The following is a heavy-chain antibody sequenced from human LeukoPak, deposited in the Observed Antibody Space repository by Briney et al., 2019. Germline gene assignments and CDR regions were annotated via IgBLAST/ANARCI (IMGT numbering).Heavy chain of an antibody. V-gene: IGHV4-34*01. Sequence: SETLSLTCAVYGGSFSGYYWSWIRQPPGKGLEWIGEINHSGSANYNPSLKSRVTISVDTSKNQFSLKLSSVTAADTAVYYCARTMYYYDSSGYYYAYYFDYWGQGTLVTVSS. CDR1: GGSFSGYY. CDR2: INHSGSA. CDR3: ARTMYYYDSSGYYYAYYFDY. J-gene: IGHJ4*02. D-gene: IGHD3-22*01.